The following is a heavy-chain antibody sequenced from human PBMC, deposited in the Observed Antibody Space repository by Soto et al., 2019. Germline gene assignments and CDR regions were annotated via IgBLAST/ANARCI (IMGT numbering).Heavy chain of an antibody. CDR2: VYYSGST. Sequence: SATLSLTCDVSGGSFSDNYWTWIRQVPGKGLEWIGYVYYSGSTNYNPSLKSRVTISVDASKQQFSLKLTSVTAADTALYYCAAGTLGAVWTPLDDWGQGILVTVSS. J-gene: IGHJ4*02. CDR1: GGSFSDNY. V-gene: IGHV4-59*12. CDR3: AAGTLGAVWTPLDD. D-gene: IGHD3-16*01.